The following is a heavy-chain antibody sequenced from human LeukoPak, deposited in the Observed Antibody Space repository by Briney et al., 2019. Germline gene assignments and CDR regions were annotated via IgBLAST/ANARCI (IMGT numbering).Heavy chain of an antibody. V-gene: IGHV4-59*01. J-gene: IGHJ5*02. CDR3: ARAREEWLLSFDP. CDR2: IYYSGST. CDR1: GGSISRYY. D-gene: IGHD3-3*01. Sequence: SETLSLTCTVSGGSISRYYWSWIRQPPGKGLEWIGYIYYSGSTNYNPSLKSRVTISVDTSKNQFSLKLSSVTAADTAVYYCARAREEWLLSFDPWGQGTLVTASS.